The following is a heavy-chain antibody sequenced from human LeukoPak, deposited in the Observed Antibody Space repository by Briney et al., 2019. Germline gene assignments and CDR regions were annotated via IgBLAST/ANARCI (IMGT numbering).Heavy chain of an antibody. CDR2: ISYDGSNK. Sequence: GGSLRLSCAASGFTLSSYGMHWVRQAPGKGLEWVAVISYDGSNKYYADSVKGRFTISRDNSKNTLYLQMNSLRAEDTAVYYCARGSITGTPDYWGQGTLVTVSS. D-gene: IGHD1-20*01. CDR3: ARGSITGTPDY. J-gene: IGHJ4*02. CDR1: GFTLSSYG. V-gene: IGHV3-30*03.